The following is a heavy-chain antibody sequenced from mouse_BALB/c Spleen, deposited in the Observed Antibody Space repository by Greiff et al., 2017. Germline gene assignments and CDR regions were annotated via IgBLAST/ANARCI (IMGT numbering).Heavy chain of an antibody. D-gene: IGHD2-1*01. V-gene: IGHV1-12*01. Sequence: QVQLQQPGAELVKPGASVKMSCKASGYTITSYNMHWVKQTPGQGLEWIGAIYPGNGDTTYNQKFKGKATLTADKSSSTAYMQLSRLTSEDSAVYYCATIGYYGNNVYWSCDVWGAGTTVTVSS. CDR3: ATIGYYGNNVYWSCDV. CDR1: GYTITSYN. J-gene: IGHJ1*01. CDR2: IYPGNGDT.